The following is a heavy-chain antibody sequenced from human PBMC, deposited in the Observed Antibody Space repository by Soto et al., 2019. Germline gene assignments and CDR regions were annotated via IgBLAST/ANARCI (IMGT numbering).Heavy chain of an antibody. CDR2: IYSGGST. D-gene: IGHD5-12*01. CDR1: GFTVSSNY. Sequence: GGSLRLSCAASGFTVSSNYMSWVRQAPGKGLEWVSVIYSGGSTYYADSVKGRFTISRDNSKNTLYLQMNSLRAEDTAVYYCAREGYSGYDYLGAGDVNWGQGTLVTVSS. CDR3: AREGYSGYDYLGAGDVN. J-gene: IGHJ4*02. V-gene: IGHV3-66*01.